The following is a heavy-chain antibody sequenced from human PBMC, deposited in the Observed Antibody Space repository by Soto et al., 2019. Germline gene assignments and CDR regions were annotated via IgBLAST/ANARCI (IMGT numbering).Heavy chain of an antibody. V-gene: IGHV1-69*13. CDR2: IIPIFGTA. CDR1: GGTFSSYA. D-gene: IGHD6-6*01. Sequence: AASVKVSCKASGGTFSSYAISWVRQAPGQGLEWMGGIIPIFGTANYAQKFQGRVTITADESTSTAYMELSSLRSEDTAVYYCARDPGRIAARPWGHLGMDVWGQGTTVTVSS. CDR3: ARDPGRIAARPWGHLGMDV. J-gene: IGHJ6*02.